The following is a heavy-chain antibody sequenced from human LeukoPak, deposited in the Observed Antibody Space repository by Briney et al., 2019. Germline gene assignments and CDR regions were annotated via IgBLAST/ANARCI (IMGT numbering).Heavy chain of an antibody. V-gene: IGHV3-49*02. D-gene: IGHD6-19*01. CDR2: IRSKAYGGTT. CDR1: GFTFRYYT. J-gene: IGHJ3*02. CDR3: TRGLLAVAGGAFDI. Sequence: PGGSLRLSCAASGFTFRYYTMSWVRQAPGKGLEWVGFIRSKAYGGTTEYAASVKGRFTISRDDSKSIAYLQMNSLKTEDTAVYYCTRGLLAVAGGAFDIWGQGTMVTVSS.